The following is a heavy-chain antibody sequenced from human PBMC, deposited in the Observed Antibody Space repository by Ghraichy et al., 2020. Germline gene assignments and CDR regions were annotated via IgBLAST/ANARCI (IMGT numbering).Heavy chain of an antibody. CDR3: ARVGELLSPLYFDY. D-gene: IGHD1-26*01. J-gene: IGHJ4*02. CDR1: GGSVSSGSYY. V-gene: IGHV4-61*01. Sequence: SETLSLTCTVSGGSVSSGSYYWSWIRQPPGKGLEWIGYIYYSGSTNYNPSLKSRVTISVDTSKNQFSLKLSSVTAADTAVYYCARVGELLSPLYFDYWGQGALVTVSS. CDR2: IYYSGST.